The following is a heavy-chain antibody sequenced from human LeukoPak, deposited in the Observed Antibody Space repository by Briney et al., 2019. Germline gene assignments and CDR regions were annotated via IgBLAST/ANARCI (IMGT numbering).Heavy chain of an antibody. CDR1: GGSISSYY. CDR3: ARRGAGVDL. D-gene: IGHD4/OR15-4a*01. CDR2: IYYSGST. V-gene: IGHV4-59*01. Sequence: SETLSLTCTVSGGSISSYYWSWLRQPPGKGLEWIGYIYYSGSTNYNPSLKSRVTTSVDASKNQFSLKLSSVTAADTAVYYCARRGAGVDLWGRGTLVTVSS. J-gene: IGHJ2*01.